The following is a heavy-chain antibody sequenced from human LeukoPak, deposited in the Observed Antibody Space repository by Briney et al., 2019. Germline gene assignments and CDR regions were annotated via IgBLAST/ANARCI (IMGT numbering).Heavy chain of an antibody. J-gene: IGHJ3*02. Sequence: GGSLRLSCAASGFTFSSYWMSWVRQAPGKGLEWVANIKQDGSEKYYVDSVKGRFTISRDNAKNSLYLQMNSLRAEDTAVYYCARHRGYRLRDAFDIWGQGTMVTVSS. CDR2: IKQDGSEK. CDR3: ARHRGYRLRDAFDI. CDR1: GFTFSSYW. V-gene: IGHV3-7*01. D-gene: IGHD5-18*01.